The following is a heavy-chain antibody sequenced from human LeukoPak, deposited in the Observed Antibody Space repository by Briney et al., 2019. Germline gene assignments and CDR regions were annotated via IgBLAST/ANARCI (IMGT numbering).Heavy chain of an antibody. Sequence: GGSLILSCAASGFTFSSYAMSWVRQAPGRGLGWVSTISGSAGSTYYADSVKGRCTISRDNAKNTLCLQMITLRAEDTAVYYCAKARGYCSGASCYSDFDSWGQGTLVTVSS. V-gene: IGHV3-23*01. J-gene: IGHJ4*02. CDR2: ISGSAGST. D-gene: IGHD2-15*01. CDR1: GFTFSSYA. CDR3: AKARGYCSGASCYSDFDS.